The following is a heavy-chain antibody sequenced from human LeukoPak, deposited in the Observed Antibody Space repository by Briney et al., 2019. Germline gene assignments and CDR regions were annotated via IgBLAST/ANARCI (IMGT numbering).Heavy chain of an antibody. D-gene: IGHD3-16*01. V-gene: IGHV4-34*11. CDR3: ARDSDQGGIDY. J-gene: IGHJ4*02. CDR1: GGSFSGYY. Sequence: SETLSLTCAVYGGSFSGYYWGWIRQPPGKGLEWIGTIYYSGTIYYNSSLKSRVTISVDRSKTQLSLKLSSLTAADTAVYFCARDSDQGGIDYWGQGTLVTVSS. CDR2: IYYSGTI.